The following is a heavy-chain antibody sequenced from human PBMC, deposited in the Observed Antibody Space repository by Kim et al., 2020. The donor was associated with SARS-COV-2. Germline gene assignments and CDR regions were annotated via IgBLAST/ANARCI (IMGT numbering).Heavy chain of an antibody. D-gene: IGHD6-13*01. J-gene: IGHJ6*02. CDR2: ISYDGSNK. Sequence: GGSLRLSCAASGFTFSSYGMHWVRQAPGKGLEWVAVISYDGSNKYYADSVKGRFTISRDNSKNTLYLQMNSLRAEDTAVYYCAKDPMAAAVHDYGMDVWGQGTTV. CDR1: GFTFSSYG. CDR3: AKDPMAAAVHDYGMDV. V-gene: IGHV3-30*18.